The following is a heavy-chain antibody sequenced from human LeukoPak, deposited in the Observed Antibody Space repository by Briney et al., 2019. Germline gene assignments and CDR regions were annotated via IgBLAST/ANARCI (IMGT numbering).Heavy chain of an antibody. CDR1: GGSVSSADYY. D-gene: IGHD1-26*01. CDR2: IYHSGST. CDR3: ARVLGSGSYYYYYGMDV. V-gene: IGHV4-61*08. J-gene: IGHJ6*02. Sequence: SETLSLTCTVSGGSVSSADYYWSWIRHPPGKALEWIGYIYHSGSTNYNPSLKSRVTISVDTSKNQFSLKLSSVTAADTAVYYCARVLGSGSYYYYYGMDVWGQGTTVTVSS.